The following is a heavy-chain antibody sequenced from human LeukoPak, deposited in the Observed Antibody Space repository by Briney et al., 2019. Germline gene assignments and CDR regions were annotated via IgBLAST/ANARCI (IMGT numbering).Heavy chain of an antibody. CDR3: AREPGGFDY. V-gene: IGHV4-59*12. D-gene: IGHD3-10*01. CDR2: IYYSGST. Sequence: SETLSLTCTVSGGSISSYYWSWIRQPPGKGLEWIGYIYYSGSTNYNPSLKSRVAISVDTSKNQFSLKLSSVTAADTAVYYCAREPGGFDYWGQGTLVTVSS. J-gene: IGHJ4*02. CDR1: GGSISSYY.